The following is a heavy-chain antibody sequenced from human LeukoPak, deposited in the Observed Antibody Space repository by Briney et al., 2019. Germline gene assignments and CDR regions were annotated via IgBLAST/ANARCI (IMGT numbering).Heavy chain of an antibody. CDR3: ATYGDYVGFDY. CDR1: GGSISSHY. CDR2: IYYSGST. V-gene: IGHV4-59*11. Sequence: PSETLSLTCTVSGGSISSHYWSWIRQPPGKGLEWIGYIYYSGSTNYNPSLKSRVTISVDTSKNHFSLKLSSVTAADTAVYYCATYGDYVGFDYWGQGTLVTVSS. J-gene: IGHJ4*02. D-gene: IGHD4-17*01.